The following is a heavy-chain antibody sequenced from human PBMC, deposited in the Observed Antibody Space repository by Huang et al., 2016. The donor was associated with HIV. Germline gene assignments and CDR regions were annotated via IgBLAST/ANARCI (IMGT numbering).Heavy chain of an antibody. Sequence: QMQLQQRGAGLLKPSETLSLTCGVSGGSFTGNYLTWIRQAPGKGLEWMGAVNDSGATNYTPSLMGRVTKSRDKANRELSLNLRSVTAADTAVYYCARQWTILEWLLGLDVWGQGTTVSVSS. CDR1: GGSFTGNY. CDR3: ARQWTILEWLLGLDV. J-gene: IGHJ6*02. CDR2: VNDSGAT. D-gene: IGHD3-3*01. V-gene: IGHV4-34*02.